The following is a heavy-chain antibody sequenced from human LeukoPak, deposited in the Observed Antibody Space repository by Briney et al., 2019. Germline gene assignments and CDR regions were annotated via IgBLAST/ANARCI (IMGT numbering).Heavy chain of an antibody. V-gene: IGHV3-11*06. Sequence: GGSLRLSCAASGFTFSHYYMSWLRPAPGKGLEWVSYISSSSSYTNYADSVKGRFTISRDNAKNSLYLQMNSLRAEDTAVYYCARAFGISYWFEPWGQGTLVTVSS. CDR1: GFTFSHYY. CDR2: ISSSSSYT. J-gene: IGHJ5*02. CDR3: ARAFGISYWFEP. D-gene: IGHD2-15*01.